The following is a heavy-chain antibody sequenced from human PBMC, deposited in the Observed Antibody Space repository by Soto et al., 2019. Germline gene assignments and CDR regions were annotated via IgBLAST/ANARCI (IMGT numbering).Heavy chain of an antibody. J-gene: IGHJ6*02. CDR1: GGSISSSNW. D-gene: IGHD3-10*01. Sequence: SETLSLTCAVSGGSISSSNWWSWVRQTPGKGLEWIGEIYHSGSTNYNPSLKSRVTISVDKSKNQFSLKLSSVTAADTAVYYCARDWQIGFYGSGSYYGMDVWGQGTTVTVSS. V-gene: IGHV4-4*02. CDR3: ARDWQIGFYGSGSYYGMDV. CDR2: IYHSGST.